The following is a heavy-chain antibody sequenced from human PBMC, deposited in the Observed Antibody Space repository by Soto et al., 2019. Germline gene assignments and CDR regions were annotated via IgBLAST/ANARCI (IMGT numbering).Heavy chain of an antibody. CDR1: VFTFNSYA. V-gene: IGHV3-64D*06. CDR3: VKGGVTGPKRNWFDP. CDR2: ISATGGST. J-gene: IGHJ5*02. Sequence: GGSLRLSCAASVFTFNSYAMHWVRQAPGKGLEYVSGISATGGSTYHADSVKGRVTISRDNPKNTLYLQLTSLRIDDTAVYYCVKGGVTGPKRNWFDPWGQGALVTVSS. D-gene: IGHD1-20*01.